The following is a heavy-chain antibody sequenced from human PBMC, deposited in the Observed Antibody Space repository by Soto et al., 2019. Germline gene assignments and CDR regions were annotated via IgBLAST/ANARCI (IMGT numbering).Heavy chain of an antibody. CDR2: IIPILGIA. J-gene: IGHJ5*02. CDR1: GGTFSSYT. V-gene: IGHV1-69*02. CDR3: AVVVVAATWFDP. Sequence: QVQLVQSGAVVKKPGSSVKVSCKASGGTFSSYTISWVRQAPGQGLEWMGRIIPILGIANSAQKFQGRVTIXAXXSTSTAYMELSSLRSEDTAVYYCAVVVVAATWFDPWGQGTLVTVSS. D-gene: IGHD2-15*01.